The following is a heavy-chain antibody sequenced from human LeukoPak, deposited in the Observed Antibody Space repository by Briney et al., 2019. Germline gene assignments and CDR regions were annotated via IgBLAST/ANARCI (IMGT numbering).Heavy chain of an antibody. Sequence: GGSLRLSCVASGFTFSTYAMHWVRQAPGTGLEWVALIWLDGKNKYYGDSVQGRFSISRDNTKNTLYLEMNSLRAEDTAVYYCAKTASNWYLDSWGQGTLVTVSS. D-gene: IGHD6-13*01. V-gene: IGHV3-33*06. CDR1: GFTFSTYA. CDR2: IWLDGKNK. CDR3: AKTASNWYLDS. J-gene: IGHJ4*02.